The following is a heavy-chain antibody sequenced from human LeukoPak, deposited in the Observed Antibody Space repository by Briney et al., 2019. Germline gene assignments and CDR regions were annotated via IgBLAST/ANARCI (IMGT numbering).Heavy chain of an antibody. V-gene: IGHV3-48*03. CDR2: ISSSGSTI. Sequence: PGGSLRLSCAASGFTFSSYEMNWVRQAPGKGLEWVSYISSSGSTIYYADSVKGRFTISRDNAKNSLYLQMNSLRVEDTALYFCARDATTDVGFVYMDVWGKGTTVTISS. D-gene: IGHD1-1*01. CDR1: GFTFSSYE. J-gene: IGHJ6*03. CDR3: ARDATTDVGFVYMDV.